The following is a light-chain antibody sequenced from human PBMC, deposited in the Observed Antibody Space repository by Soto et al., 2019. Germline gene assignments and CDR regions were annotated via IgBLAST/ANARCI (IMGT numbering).Light chain of an antibody. CDR1: QSINTW. CDR2: DGS. CDR3: QQYKTYSRT. V-gene: IGKV1-5*03. Sequence: DIQMTQSPSTLSASVGDRIIITCRASQSINTWLAWYQQKPGEAPKLLIYDGSTLERGVPSRFSGSGSGTEFTLTISRLQPDDFATFYCQQYKTYSRTFGQGTKL. J-gene: IGKJ1*01.